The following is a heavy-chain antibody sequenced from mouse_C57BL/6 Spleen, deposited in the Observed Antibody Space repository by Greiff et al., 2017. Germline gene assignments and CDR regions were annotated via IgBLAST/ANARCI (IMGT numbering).Heavy chain of an antibody. D-gene: IGHD1-1*01. CDR2: IWWDDDK. Sequence: QVTLKVSGPGILQPSQTLSLTCSFSGFSLSTFGMGVGWIRQPSGKGLEWLAHIWWDDDKYYNPALKSRLTISKDTSKNQVFLKIANVDTADTATFYCARIEGYYCSSSYAMDYWGQGTSVTVSS. CDR3: ARIEGYYCSSSYAMDY. V-gene: IGHV8-8*01. J-gene: IGHJ4*01. CDR1: GFSLSTFGMG.